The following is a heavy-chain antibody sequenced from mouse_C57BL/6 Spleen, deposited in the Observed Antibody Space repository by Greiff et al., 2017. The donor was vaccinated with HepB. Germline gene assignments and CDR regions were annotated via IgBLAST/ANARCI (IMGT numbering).Heavy chain of an antibody. Sequence: DVQLVESGGGLVKPGGSLKLSCAASGFTFSDYGMHWVRQAPEKGLEWVAYISSGSSTIYYADTVKGRFTISRDNAKNTLFLQMTSLRSEETAMYYCARDDGYYVAWFAYWGQGTLVTVSA. J-gene: IGHJ3*01. CDR3: ARDDGYYVAWFAY. V-gene: IGHV5-17*01. D-gene: IGHD2-3*01. CDR2: ISSGSSTI. CDR1: GFTFSDYG.